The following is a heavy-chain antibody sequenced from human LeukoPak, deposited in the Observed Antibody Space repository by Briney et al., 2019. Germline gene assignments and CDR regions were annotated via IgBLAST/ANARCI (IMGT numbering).Heavy chain of an antibody. CDR3: APRGAVGADREHAFNC. V-gene: IGHV4-59*01. CDR2: IYYSGST. Sequence: SETLSLTCTVSGGSISSYYWSWIRQPPGKGLEWIGYIYYSGSTNYNPSLKSRVTISVDTSKNQFSLKLSSVTAADTAEDYGAPRGAVGADREHAFNCWRQATMVTVSS. CDR1: GGSISSYY. D-gene: IGHD1-26*01. J-gene: IGHJ3*01.